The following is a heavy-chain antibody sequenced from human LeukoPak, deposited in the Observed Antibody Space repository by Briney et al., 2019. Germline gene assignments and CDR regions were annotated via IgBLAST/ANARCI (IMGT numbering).Heavy chain of an antibody. Sequence: GGSLRLSCAASGFTFSSYGMHWVHQAPGKGLEWVANIKQDGSEKYYVDSVKGRFTISRDNAKNSLYLQMNSLRAEDTAVYYCARLNWNYESYMDVWGKGTTVTVSS. J-gene: IGHJ6*03. D-gene: IGHD1-7*01. CDR1: GFTFSSYG. CDR3: ARLNWNYESYMDV. V-gene: IGHV3-7*01. CDR2: IKQDGSEK.